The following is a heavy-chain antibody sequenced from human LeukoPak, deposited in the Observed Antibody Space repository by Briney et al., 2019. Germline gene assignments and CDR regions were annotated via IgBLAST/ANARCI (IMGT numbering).Heavy chain of an antibody. Sequence: SETLSLTCAVYGGSFSGYYWSWIRQPPGKGLEWIGEINHSGSTNYNPSLKSRVTISVDTSKNQCSLKLSSVTAAGTAVYYCARGRRYSYFDYWGQGTLVTVSS. CDR3: ARGRRYSYFDY. V-gene: IGHV4-34*01. J-gene: IGHJ4*02. CDR2: INHSGST. D-gene: IGHD1-26*01. CDR1: GGSFSGYY.